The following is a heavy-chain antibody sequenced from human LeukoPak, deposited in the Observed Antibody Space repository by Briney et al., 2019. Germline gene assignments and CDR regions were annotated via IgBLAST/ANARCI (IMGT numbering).Heavy chain of an antibody. CDR3: ARVTSYYDISTPIYYYYYMDV. Sequence: GGSLRLSCAASGFTFSDYYMSWIRQAPGKGLEWVSYISSSGSTIYYADSVKGRFTISRDNAKNSLYLQMNSLRAEDTAVYYCARVTSYYDISTPIYYYYYMDVWGKGTTVTVSS. V-gene: IGHV3-11*04. CDR2: ISSSGSTI. J-gene: IGHJ6*03. CDR1: GFTFSDYY. D-gene: IGHD3-9*01.